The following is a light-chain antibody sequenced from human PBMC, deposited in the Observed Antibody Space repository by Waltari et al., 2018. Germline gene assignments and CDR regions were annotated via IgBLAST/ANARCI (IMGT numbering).Light chain of an antibody. CDR3: GAWDSSLSVYV. Sequence: QSVLTQPPSVSAAPGQKVTISCSGSSSNIGNKYVSWYQQLPGTAPKLLIYDNNKRPSGIPDRFSGSKSGTSATLGITGLQTGDEADYYCGAWDSSLSVYVFGTGTKVTV. CDR2: DNN. CDR1: SSNIGNKY. V-gene: IGLV1-51*01. J-gene: IGLJ1*01.